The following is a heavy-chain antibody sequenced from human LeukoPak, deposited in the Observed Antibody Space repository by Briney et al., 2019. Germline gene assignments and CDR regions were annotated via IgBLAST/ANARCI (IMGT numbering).Heavy chain of an antibody. V-gene: IGHV3-11*01. CDR2: ISSSGSTI. CDR3: ARDSGYDYYYYGMDV. D-gene: IGHD5-12*01. Sequence: GGSLRLSCAAPGFTFSDYYMSWIRQAPGKGLEWVLYISSSGSTIYYADSVKGRFTISRDNAKNSLYLQMNSLRAEDTAVYYCARDSGYDYYYYGMDVWGQGTTVTVSS. CDR1: GFTFSDYY. J-gene: IGHJ6*02.